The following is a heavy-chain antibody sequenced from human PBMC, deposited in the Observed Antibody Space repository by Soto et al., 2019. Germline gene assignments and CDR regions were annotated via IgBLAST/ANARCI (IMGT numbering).Heavy chain of an antibody. CDR3: LSKLPWAGPCGS. D-gene: IGHD5-12*01. Sequence: EVRRVESGGDLVKSGGSLRLSCVASGFLFRKYEMNWFRQAPGKGLKWLSHISTSGRHVSDSDSVKGRFTISRDYTKHRLSLQMHSPGTEDTGVYYCLSKLPWAGPCGSWGKGTPVNVSS. J-gene: IGHJ5*02. V-gene: IGHV3-48*03. CDR1: GFLFRKYE. CDR2: ISTSGRHV.